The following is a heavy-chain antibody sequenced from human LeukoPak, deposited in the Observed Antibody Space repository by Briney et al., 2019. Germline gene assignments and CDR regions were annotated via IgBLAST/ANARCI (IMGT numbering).Heavy chain of an antibody. CDR2: IYHSGST. CDR1: GGSISSGGYS. CDR3: ARENPPDLYDSSGYCTDY. D-gene: IGHD3-22*01. Sequence: PSETLSLTCAVSGGSISSGGYSWSWIRQPPGKGLEWIGYIYHSGSTYYNPSLKSRVTISVDTSKNQFSLKLSSVTAADTAVYYCARENPPDLYDSSGYCTDYWGQGTLVTVSS. V-gene: IGHV4-30-2*01. J-gene: IGHJ4*02.